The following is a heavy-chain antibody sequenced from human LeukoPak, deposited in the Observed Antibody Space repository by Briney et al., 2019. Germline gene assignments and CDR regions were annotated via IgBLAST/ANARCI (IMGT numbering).Heavy chain of an antibody. CDR3: AKEIYGDSTGGRFQH. CDR1: GFTFSSYS. D-gene: IGHD4-17*01. J-gene: IGHJ1*01. CDR2: ISSSSSYI. Sequence: GGSLRLSCAASGFTFSSYSMNWVRQAPGKGLEWVSSISSSSSYIYYADSVKGRFTISRDNSKNTLYLQMNNLRAEDTAVYYCAKEIYGDSTGGRFQHWGQGTLVTVSS. V-gene: IGHV3-21*04.